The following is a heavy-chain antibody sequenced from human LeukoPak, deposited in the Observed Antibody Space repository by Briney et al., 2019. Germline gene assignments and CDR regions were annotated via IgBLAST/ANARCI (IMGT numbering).Heavy chain of an antibody. V-gene: IGHV3-30*18. CDR3: AKVPVTTGVQG. CDR2: ISYDGSNK. Sequence: PGRSLRLSCAASGFTFSSYGMHWVRQAPGKGLEWVAVISYDGSNKYYADSVKGRFTISRDNSKNTLHLQMNSLRAEDTAVYYCAKVPVTTGVQGWGQGTLVTVSS. CDR1: GFTFSSYG. J-gene: IGHJ4*02. D-gene: IGHD4-23*01.